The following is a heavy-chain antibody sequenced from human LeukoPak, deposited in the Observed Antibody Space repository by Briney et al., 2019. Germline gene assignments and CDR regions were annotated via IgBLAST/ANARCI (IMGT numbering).Heavy chain of an antibody. CDR2: ISGSGGST. J-gene: IGHJ4*02. Sequence: GGSLRLSCAASGFTFSSYAMSWVRQAPGKGLEWVSAISGSGGSTYYADSVKGRFTISRDNSKNTLYLQMNSLRAEDTAVYYCARDGDSSGWYDYWGQGTLVTVSS. D-gene: IGHD6-19*01. CDR3: ARDGDSSGWYDY. V-gene: IGHV3-23*01. CDR1: GFTFSSYA.